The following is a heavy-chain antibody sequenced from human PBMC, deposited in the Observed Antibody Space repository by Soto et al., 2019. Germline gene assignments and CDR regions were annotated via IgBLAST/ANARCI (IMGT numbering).Heavy chain of an antibody. J-gene: IGHJ4*02. V-gene: IGHV3-33*01. D-gene: IGHD5-12*01. CDR3: ARDPNIVADLPIYTFDY. CDR2: IWYDGSNK. Sequence: GGSLRLSCAASGFTFSSYGMHWVRQAPGKGLEWVAVIWYDGSNKYYADSVKGRLTISRDNSKNKLYLQMNSLRAEDTAEYYCARDPNIVADLPIYTFDYWGQGILVTVSS. CDR1: GFTFSSYG.